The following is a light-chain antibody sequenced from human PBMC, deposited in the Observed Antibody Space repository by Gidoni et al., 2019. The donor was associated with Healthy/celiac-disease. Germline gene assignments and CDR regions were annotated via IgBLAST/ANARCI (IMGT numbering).Light chain of an antibody. CDR3: QSYDSSLSGSMV. V-gene: IGLV1-40*01. CDR2: GNS. Sequence: QSVLTQPPSVAGAPGQRVTISCTGSSSNVGAGYDGHWYQQLPGPAPKLLLYGNSNRPSGVPDRFSGSKSGTSASLAITGLQAEDEADYYCQSYDSSLSGSMVFGGGTKLTVL. CDR1: SSNVGAGYD. J-gene: IGLJ2*01.